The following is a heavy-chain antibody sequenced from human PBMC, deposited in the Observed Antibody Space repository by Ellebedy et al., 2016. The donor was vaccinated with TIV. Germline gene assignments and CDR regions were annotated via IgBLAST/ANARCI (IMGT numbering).Heavy chain of an antibody. V-gene: IGHV3-30*18. D-gene: IGHD6-13*01. J-gene: IGHJ6*02. CDR3: AKEKSYSSSWSGGNYYGMDV. CDR1: GFTFSSYG. CDR2: ISYDGSNK. Sequence: GGSLRLSXAASGFTFSSYGMHWVRQAPGKGLEWVAVISYDGSNKYYADSVKGRFTISRDNSKNTLYLQMNSLRAEDTAVYYCAKEKSYSSSWSGGNYYGMDVWGQGTTVTVSS.